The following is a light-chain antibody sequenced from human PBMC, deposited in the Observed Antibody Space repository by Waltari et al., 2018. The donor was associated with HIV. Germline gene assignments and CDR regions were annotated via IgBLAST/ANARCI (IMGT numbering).Light chain of an antibody. J-gene: IGLJ3*02. CDR2: GNI. CDR1: SSNIGGGYD. Sequence: HSVLTLPPSVSGAPGQRVTTSCTGSSSNIGGGYDDHRYQHLPGTAPKLLINGNINRPSGVPDRFSGSKSGTSASLAITGLQAEDEADYYCQSYDSSLSGSWVFGGGTKLTVL. V-gene: IGLV1-40*01. CDR3: QSYDSSLSGSWV.